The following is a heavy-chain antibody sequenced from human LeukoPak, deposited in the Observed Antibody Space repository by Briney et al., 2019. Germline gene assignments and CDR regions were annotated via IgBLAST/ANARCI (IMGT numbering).Heavy chain of an antibody. J-gene: IGHJ3*02. V-gene: IGHV1-2*02. CDR1: GYTFTGYH. CDR3: ASSRSIAAANDAFDI. Sequence: ASVKVSCKGSGYTFTGYHMHWVRQAPGQGLEWMGWINPDSGGTDYAQKFQGRVTITADESTSTAYMELSSLRSEDTAVYYCASSRSIAAANDAFDIWGQGTMVTVSS. D-gene: IGHD6-13*01. CDR2: INPDSGGT.